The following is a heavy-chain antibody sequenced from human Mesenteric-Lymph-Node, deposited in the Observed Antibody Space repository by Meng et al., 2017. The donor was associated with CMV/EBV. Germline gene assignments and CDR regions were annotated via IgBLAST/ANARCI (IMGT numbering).Heavy chain of an antibody. D-gene: IGHD1-7*01. CDR3: ARDGLSITGTTGGNYFDY. V-gene: IGHV1-24*01. CDR1: GYTLTELS. Sequence: ASVKVSCKVSGYTLTELSIHWVRQVPGKGLEWMGGFDPENSETIYAQKFQGRVTMTEDTSTDTAYMKLSSLRSEDTAVYYCARDGLSITGTTGGNYFDYWGQGTLVTVSS. J-gene: IGHJ4*02. CDR2: FDPENSET.